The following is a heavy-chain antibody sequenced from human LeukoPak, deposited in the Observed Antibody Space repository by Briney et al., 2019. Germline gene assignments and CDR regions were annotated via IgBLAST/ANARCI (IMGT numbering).Heavy chain of an antibody. D-gene: IGHD3-10*01. CDR3: AKDSGSGSYYLSGYYYYGMDV. CDR2: ISGSGGST. J-gene: IGHJ6*02. CDR1: GFTFSSYA. V-gene: IGHV3-23*01. Sequence: GGSLRLSCAASGFTFSSYAMSWVRQAPGKGLEWVSAISGSGGSTYYADSVKGRFTISRDNSRNTLYLQMNSLRAEDTAVYYCAKDSGSGSYYLSGYYYYGMDVWGQGTTVTVSS.